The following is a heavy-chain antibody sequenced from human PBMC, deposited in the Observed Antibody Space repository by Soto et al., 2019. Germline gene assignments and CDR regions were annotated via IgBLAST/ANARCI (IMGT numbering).Heavy chain of an antibody. J-gene: IGHJ4*02. CDR1: GYTLTELS. CDR2: FDPEDGET. V-gene: IGHV1-24*01. Sequence: SAKVSCTFSGYTLTELSMHWVRQAPGKGLEWMGGFDPEDGETIYAQKFQGRVTMTEDTSTDTAYMELSSLRSEDTAVYYCATYPFIHWGQGTLVTVSS. CDR3: ATYPFIH.